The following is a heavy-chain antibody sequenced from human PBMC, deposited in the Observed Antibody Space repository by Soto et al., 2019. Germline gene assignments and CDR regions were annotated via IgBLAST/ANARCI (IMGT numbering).Heavy chain of an antibody. D-gene: IGHD3-22*01. CDR3: ARPFQRTGYHYDIWYFDL. CDR1: GFTFSSYG. Sequence: QVQLVESGGGVVQPGRSLRLSCAASGFTFSSYGIHWVRQAPDKGLEWVAVISHDGDTIYYADSVRGRFTISRDNSKNTLYLQMNRLGLGDTAVYYCARPFQRTGYHYDIWYFDLWGRGTPVAVS. V-gene: IGHV3-30*03. CDR2: ISHDGDTI. J-gene: IGHJ2*01.